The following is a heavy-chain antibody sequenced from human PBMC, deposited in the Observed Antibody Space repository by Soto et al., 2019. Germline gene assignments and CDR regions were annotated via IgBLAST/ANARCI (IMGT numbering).Heavy chain of an antibody. CDR3: ARDTRYSYYYYGMDV. J-gene: IGHJ6*02. D-gene: IGHD5-18*01. Sequence: EVQLVESGGGLVQPGGSLRLSCAASGFTFSSYSMNWVRQAPGKGLEWVSYISSSSSTIYYADSVKGRFTISRDNAKNSLYLQMNSLRDEDTDVYYCARDTRYSYYYYGMDVWGQGTTVTVSS. V-gene: IGHV3-48*02. CDR2: ISSSSSTI. CDR1: GFTFSSYS.